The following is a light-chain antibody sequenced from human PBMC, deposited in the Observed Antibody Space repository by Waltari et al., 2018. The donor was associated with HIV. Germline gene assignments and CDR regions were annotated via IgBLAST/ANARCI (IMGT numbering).Light chain of an antibody. CDR1: SS. CDR3: QQYNTWPLT. Sequence: SSLAWYHQKPGRGPRLLIYGASSRASDVPPTFSGSGAGTDFSLSISSLRSDDLGIYYCQQYNTWPLTFGRGTTVEIK. J-gene: IGKJ1*01. CDR2: GAS. V-gene: IGKV3-15*01.